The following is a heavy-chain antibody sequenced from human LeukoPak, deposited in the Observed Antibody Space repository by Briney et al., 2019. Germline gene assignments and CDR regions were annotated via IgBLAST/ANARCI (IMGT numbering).Heavy chain of an antibody. J-gene: IGHJ4*02. V-gene: IGHV3-74*01. CDR3: AWAYYDILTGYPEVDY. CDR2: INSDGSST. Sequence: GGSLRLSCAASGFTFSSYWMHWVRQAPGKGLVWVSRINSDGSSTNYADSVKGRFTISRDNAKNTLYLQMNSLRAEDTAVYYCAWAYYDILTGYPEVDYWGQGTLVTVSS. D-gene: IGHD3-9*01. CDR1: GFTFSSYW.